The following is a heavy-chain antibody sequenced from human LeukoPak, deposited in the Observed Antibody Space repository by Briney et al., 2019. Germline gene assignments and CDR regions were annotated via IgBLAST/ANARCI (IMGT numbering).Heavy chain of an antibody. D-gene: IGHD3-22*01. CDR1: GFTFSTYW. CDR2: ISSSSSTI. CDR3: ARGGYDSSGYSFDY. Sequence: GGSLRLSCAASGFTFSTYWMSWVRQAPGKGLEWVSYISSSSSTIYYADSVKGRFTISRDNAKNSLYLQMNSLRAEDTAVYYCARGGYDSSGYSFDYWGQGTLVTVSS. V-gene: IGHV3-48*04. J-gene: IGHJ4*02.